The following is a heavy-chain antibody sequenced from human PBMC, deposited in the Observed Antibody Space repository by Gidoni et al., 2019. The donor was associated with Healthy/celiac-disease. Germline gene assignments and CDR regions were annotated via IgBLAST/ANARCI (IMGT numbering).Heavy chain of an antibody. D-gene: IGHD6-13*01. CDR3: AREGGSSWYLVDY. Sequence: QVQLQESGPGLVKPSQTLSPPCTVSVGSISSGGYYWSWIRQHPGKGLEWIGYIYYSGSTYYNPSLKSRVTISVDTSKNQFSLKLSSVTAADTAVYYCAREGGSSWYLVDYWGQGTLVTVSS. CDR2: IYYSGST. CDR1: VGSISSGGYY. J-gene: IGHJ4*02. V-gene: IGHV4-31*03.